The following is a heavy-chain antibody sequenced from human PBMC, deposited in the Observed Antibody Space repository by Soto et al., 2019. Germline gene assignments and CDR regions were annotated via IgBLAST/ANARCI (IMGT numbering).Heavy chain of an antibody. D-gene: IGHD1-26*01. V-gene: IGHV3-33*01. CDR2: IWYDGSNK. CDR1: GFTFSSYG. Sequence: GGSLRLSCAASGFTFSSYGMHWVRQAPGKGLEWVAVIWYDGSNKYYADSVKGRFTISRDNSKNTLYLQMNSLRAEDTAVYYCAREVAPMGADDAFDIWGQGTMVTVSS. J-gene: IGHJ3*02. CDR3: AREVAPMGADDAFDI.